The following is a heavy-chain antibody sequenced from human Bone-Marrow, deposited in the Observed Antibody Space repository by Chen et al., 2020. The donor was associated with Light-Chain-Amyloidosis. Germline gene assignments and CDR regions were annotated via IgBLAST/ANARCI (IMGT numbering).Heavy chain of an antibody. V-gene: IGHV1-69*06. J-gene: IGHJ6*02. CDR2: IIPIFGTA. CDR3: ARTITMIVVARGGMDV. Sequence: QVQLVQSGAEVKKPGSSVKVSCKASGGTFSSYAISWVRQAPGQGLEWMGGIIPIFGTANYAQKFQGRVTITADKSTSTAYMELSSLRSEDTAVYYCARTITMIVVARGGMDVWGQGTTVTVSS. CDR1: GGTFSSYA. D-gene: IGHD3-22*01.